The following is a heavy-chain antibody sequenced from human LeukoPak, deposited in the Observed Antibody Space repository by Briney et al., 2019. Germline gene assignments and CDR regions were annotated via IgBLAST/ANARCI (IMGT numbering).Heavy chain of an antibody. Sequence: ASVKVSFKVSGYTLTELSMHWVRQAPGKGLEWMGGFDPEDGETIYAQKFQGRVTMTEDTSTDTAYMELSSLRSEDTAVYYCATEMGSGSYNAGRFDYWGQGTLVTVSS. CDR1: GYTLTELS. J-gene: IGHJ4*02. D-gene: IGHD1-26*01. CDR3: ATEMGSGSYNAGRFDY. CDR2: FDPEDGET. V-gene: IGHV1-24*01.